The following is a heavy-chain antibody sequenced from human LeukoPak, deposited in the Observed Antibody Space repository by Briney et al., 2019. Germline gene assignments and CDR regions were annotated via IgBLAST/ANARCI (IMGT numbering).Heavy chain of an antibody. V-gene: IGHV4-61*02. Sequence: SETLSLTCTVSGGSLSSGGYYWSWIRQPAGKGLEWIGRIYTSGSTNYNPSLKSRVTISVDTSKNQFSLKLSSVTAADTAVYYCARGATDAFDIWGQGTMVTVSS. CDR1: GGSLSSGGYY. CDR3: ARGATDAFDI. J-gene: IGHJ3*02. CDR2: IYTSGST.